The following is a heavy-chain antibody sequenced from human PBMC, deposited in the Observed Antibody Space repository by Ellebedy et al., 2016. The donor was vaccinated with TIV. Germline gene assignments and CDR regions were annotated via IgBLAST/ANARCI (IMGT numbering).Heavy chain of an antibody. CDR2: ISVSGGST. CDR3: VKGDDRGGYGSYAFDI. J-gene: IGHJ3*02. Sequence: PGGSLRLSCAASGSTFSSYAMSWVRQAPGKGLDWVSGISVSGGSTYYADSVKGRFTISRDISKNTLYLQMNSLRADDTAVYYCVKGDDRGGYGSYAFDIWGQGKMVTVSS. CDR1: GSTFSSYA. V-gene: IGHV3-23*01. D-gene: IGHD3-22*01.